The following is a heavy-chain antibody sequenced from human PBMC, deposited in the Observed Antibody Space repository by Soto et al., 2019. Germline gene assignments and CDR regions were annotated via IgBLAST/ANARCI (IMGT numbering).Heavy chain of an antibody. D-gene: IGHD1-20*01. CDR1: RGTFYSST. J-gene: IGHJ6*03. V-gene: IGHV1-69*02. CDR2: IIPILGIA. CDR3: ARAGIPPDYYCYYYMDV. Sequence: SVKVACKASRGTFYSSTISWVRQAPGQGLEWMGRIIPILGIANYAQKFQGRVTITADKSTSTAYMELSSLRSEDTAVYYCARAGIPPDYYCYYYMDVWGKGTTFTVSS.